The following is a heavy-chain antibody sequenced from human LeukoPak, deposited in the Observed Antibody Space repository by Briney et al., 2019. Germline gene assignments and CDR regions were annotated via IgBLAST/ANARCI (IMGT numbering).Heavy chain of an antibody. D-gene: IGHD3-22*01. J-gene: IGHJ4*02. Sequence: SETLSLTCTVSGGSISSGGYYWSWIRQHPGKGLEWIGYIYYSGSTYYNPSLKSRVTISVDTSKNQFSLKLSSVTAADTAVYYCARGSYYDRPSRSRVEYWGQGTLVTVSS. V-gene: IGHV4-31*03. CDR1: GGSISSGGYY. CDR2: IYYSGST. CDR3: ARGSYYDRPSRSRVEY.